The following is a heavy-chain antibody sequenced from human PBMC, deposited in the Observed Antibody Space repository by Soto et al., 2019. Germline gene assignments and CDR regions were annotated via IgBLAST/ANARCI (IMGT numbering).Heavy chain of an antibody. V-gene: IGHV4-59*01. Sequence: SETQSLTCTVSGGSISSYYWSWIRQPPGKGLEWIGYIYYSGSTNYNPSLKSRVTISVDTSKNQFSLKLSSVTAADTAVYYCARRYGGNFDYWGQGTLVTSPQ. J-gene: IGHJ4*02. CDR1: GGSISSYY. D-gene: IGHD3-16*01. CDR3: ARRYGGNFDY. CDR2: IYYSGST.